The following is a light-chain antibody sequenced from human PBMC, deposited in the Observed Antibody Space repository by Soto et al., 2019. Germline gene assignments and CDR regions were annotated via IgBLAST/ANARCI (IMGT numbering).Light chain of an antibody. J-gene: IGLJ2*01. V-gene: IGLV2-14*01. CDR2: NVS. CDR3: SSYTTSTTEL. CDR1: SSDVGAYDY. Sequence: QSVLTQPASVSGSPGQSITISCTGTSSDVGAYDYVSWYQQHPGKAPKLLIHNVSDRPSGVSNRFSGSESGNTASLTISGLQAEDEADYYCSSYTTSTTELFGGGTKVTVL.